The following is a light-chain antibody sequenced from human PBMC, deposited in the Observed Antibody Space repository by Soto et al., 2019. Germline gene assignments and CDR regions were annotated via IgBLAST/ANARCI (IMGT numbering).Light chain of an antibody. J-gene: IGKJ2*01. V-gene: IGKV2-30*02. CDR1: QGLLHSNGDTF. CDR2: QVS. Sequence: DVVMTQSPLSLPVTLGQPASISCRSSQGLLHSNGDTFLSWFQQRTGQSPRRLIYQVSNRDSGVPDRFSGSGSGTDFTLTISRVEAEDVGIYYCMQGTHWPYTFGHGTKLEI. CDR3: MQGTHWPYT.